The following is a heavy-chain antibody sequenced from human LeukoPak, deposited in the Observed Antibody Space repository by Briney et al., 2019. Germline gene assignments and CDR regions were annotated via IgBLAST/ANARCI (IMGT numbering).Heavy chain of an antibody. J-gene: IGHJ4*02. Sequence: SETLSLTCTVSGGSISSGDFYWSWIRQPPGKGLEWIGYIYYSGSTNYNPSLKSRVTISVDTSKNQFSLKLSSVTAADTAVYYCARVDSSGYFDYWGQGTLVTVSS. D-gene: IGHD6-6*01. V-gene: IGHV4-61*08. CDR3: ARVDSSGYFDY. CDR1: GGSISSGDFY. CDR2: IYYSGST.